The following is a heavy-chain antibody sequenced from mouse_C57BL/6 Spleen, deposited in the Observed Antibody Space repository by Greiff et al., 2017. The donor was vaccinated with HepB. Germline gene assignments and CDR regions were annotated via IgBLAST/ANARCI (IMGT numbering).Heavy chain of an antibody. V-gene: IGHV1-9*01. Sequence: VQRVESGAELMKPGASVKLSCKATGYTFTGYWIEWVKQRPGHGLEWIGEILPGSGSTNYNEKFKGKATFTADTSSNTAYMQLSSLTTEDSAIYYCARFITTVVAEGYFDYWGQGTTLTVSS. J-gene: IGHJ2*01. CDR2: ILPGSGST. CDR3: ARFITTVVAEGYFDY. D-gene: IGHD1-1*01. CDR1: GYTFTGYW.